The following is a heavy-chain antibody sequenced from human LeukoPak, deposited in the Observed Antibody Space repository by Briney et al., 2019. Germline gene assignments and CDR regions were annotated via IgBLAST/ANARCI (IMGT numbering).Heavy chain of an antibody. D-gene: IGHD3-16*02. Sequence: GGSLRLSCAASGFTFSNFAMAWVRQVPEKGLEWVSFIRGGGAGAHYADSVRGRFTISRDNSKNTLYFEMNSLRADDTAVYYCAKASYSYGNDAFDIWGQGTKVTVSS. CDR1: GFTFSNFA. CDR3: AKASYSYGNDAFDI. CDR2: IRGGGAGA. J-gene: IGHJ3*02. V-gene: IGHV3-23*01.